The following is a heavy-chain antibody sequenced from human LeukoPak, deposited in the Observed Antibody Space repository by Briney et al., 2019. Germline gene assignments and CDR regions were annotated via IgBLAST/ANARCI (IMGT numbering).Heavy chain of an antibody. Sequence: GGSLRLSCAASAFTFSNYWMSWVRQAPGKGLEWVANIKEEGSEINYVDSGKGRFTISRDNAKNSLYLQMNSLRVDDTAVYYCARDRGYSTFDYWGQGTLVTVSS. J-gene: IGHJ4*02. CDR1: AFTFSNYW. D-gene: IGHD4-23*01. CDR3: ARDRGYSTFDY. CDR2: IKEEGSEI. V-gene: IGHV3-7*01.